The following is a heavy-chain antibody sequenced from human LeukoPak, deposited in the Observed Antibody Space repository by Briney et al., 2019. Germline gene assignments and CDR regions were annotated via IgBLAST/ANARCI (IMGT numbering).Heavy chain of an antibody. CDR2: IYYSGST. J-gene: IGHJ6*03. D-gene: IGHD2-2*02. CDR3: AREGYQLLYDYYYYYMDV. Sequence: SETLSLTCTVSGGSISSSSYYWGWIRQPPGKGLEWIGSIYYSGSTYYNPSLKSRVTMSVDTSKNQFSLKLSSVTAADTAVYYCAREGYQLLYDYYYYYMDVWGKGTTVTVSS. V-gene: IGHV4-39*07. CDR1: GGSISSSSYY.